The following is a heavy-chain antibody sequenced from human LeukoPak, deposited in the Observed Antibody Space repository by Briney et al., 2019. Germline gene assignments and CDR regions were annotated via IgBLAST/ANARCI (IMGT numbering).Heavy chain of an antibody. D-gene: IGHD3-3*01. Sequence: ASVKVSCKVSGNTLIELSMHWVRQAPGKGLEWMGGFDPEDVETMFAQRFRGRVTMTEDTSTDTAYMELSSLKSEDTAVYYRTTMGFGVVGKDYYFYGMDVWGQGTTVTVSS. V-gene: IGHV1-24*01. CDR2: FDPEDVET. CDR3: TTMGFGVVGKDYYFYGMDV. CDR1: GNTLIELS. J-gene: IGHJ6*02.